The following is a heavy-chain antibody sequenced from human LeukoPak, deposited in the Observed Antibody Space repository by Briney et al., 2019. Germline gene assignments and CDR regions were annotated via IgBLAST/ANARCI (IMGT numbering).Heavy chain of an antibody. J-gene: IGHJ3*02. Sequence: SETLSLTCAVSGASISPDYWSWIRQAPGKGLEWIGYIHYSGSTNYNSSPKSRVTISLHTSKTQFSLKLSSVTAADTAVYYCARHRGNCGIDCYFDAFDIWGRGTMVTVSS. CDR1: GASISPDY. CDR2: IHYSGST. V-gene: IGHV4-59*08. D-gene: IGHD2-21*02. CDR3: ARHRGNCGIDCYFDAFDI.